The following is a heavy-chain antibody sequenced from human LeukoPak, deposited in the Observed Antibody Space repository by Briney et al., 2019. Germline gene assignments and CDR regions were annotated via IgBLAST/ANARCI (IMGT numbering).Heavy chain of an antibody. V-gene: IGHV3-23*01. CDR2: ISGSGGST. CDR1: GFTFSSYA. CDR3: AKPFTASSGTYDAFDI. Sequence: VSLTLSCAASGFTFSSYAMSWVRQAPGKGLEWVSAISGSGGSTYYADSVKGRFTISRDNSKNTLYLQMNSLRAEDTAVYYCAKPFTASSGTYDAFDIWGQGTMVTVSS. D-gene: IGHD3-22*01. J-gene: IGHJ3*02.